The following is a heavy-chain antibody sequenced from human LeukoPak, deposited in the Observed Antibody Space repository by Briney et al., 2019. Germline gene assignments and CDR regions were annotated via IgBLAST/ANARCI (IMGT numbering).Heavy chain of an antibody. V-gene: IGHV3-23*01. CDR2: ISGSGGST. D-gene: IGHD2-2*01. J-gene: IGHJ6*02. CDR3: AKDGSYCSSTSCRTYYYYYGMDV. CDR1: GFIFSIQY. Sequence: GGSLRLSCAASGFIFSIQYMDWVRQAPGKGLEWVSAISGSGGSTYYADSVKGRFTISRDNSKNTLYLQMNSLRAEDTAVYYCAKDGSYCSSTSCRTYYYYYGMDVWGQGTTVTVSS.